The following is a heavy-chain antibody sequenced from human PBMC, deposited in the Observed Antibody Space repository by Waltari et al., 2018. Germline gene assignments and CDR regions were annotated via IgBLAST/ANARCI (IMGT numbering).Heavy chain of an antibody. J-gene: IGHJ5*02. V-gene: IGHV4-39*01. CDR3: AEGGATPRGPDWFDP. D-gene: IGHD5-12*01. CDR2: IYYSGST. Sequence: QLQLQESGPGLVKPSETLSLTCTVSGGSISSSSYYWGWIRQPPGKGLEWIGSIYYSGSTYYTPSLKMRGTISVDTSKNQFSLKLSSGTAADTAVYYCAEGGATPRGPDWFDPWGQGTLVTVSS. CDR1: GGSISSSSYY.